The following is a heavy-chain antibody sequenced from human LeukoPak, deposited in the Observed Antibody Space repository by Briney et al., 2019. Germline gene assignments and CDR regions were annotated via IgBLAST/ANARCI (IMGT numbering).Heavy chain of an antibody. J-gene: IGHJ4*02. V-gene: IGHV3-66*01. Sequence: GGSLRLSCTASGFTFGDYAMNWFRQAPGKGLEWVSVIYSGGSTYYADSVKGRFTISRDNSKNTLYLQMNSLRAEDTAVYYCARPSGAGGDYWGQGTLVTVSS. D-gene: IGHD2-15*01. CDR1: GFTFGDYA. CDR3: ARPSGAGGDY. CDR2: IYSGGST.